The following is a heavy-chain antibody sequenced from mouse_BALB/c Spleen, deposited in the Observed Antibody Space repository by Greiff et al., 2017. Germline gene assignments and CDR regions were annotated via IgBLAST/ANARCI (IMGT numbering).Heavy chain of an antibody. CDR1: GFTFSSYA. CDR2: ISSGGSYT. D-gene: IGHD3-3*01. V-gene: IGHV5-9-4*01. CDR3: ARRGTRYAMDY. J-gene: IGHJ4*01. Sequence: EVMLVESGGGLVKPGGSLKLSCAASGFTFSSYAMSWVRQSPEKRLEWVAEISSGGSYTYYPDTVTGRFTISRDNAKNTLYLEMSSLRSEDTAMYYCARRGTRYAMDYWGQGTSVTVSS.